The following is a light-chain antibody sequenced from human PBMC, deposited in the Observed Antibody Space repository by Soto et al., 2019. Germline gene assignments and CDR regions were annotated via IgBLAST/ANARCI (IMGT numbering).Light chain of an antibody. CDR1: SSDVGAYNY. V-gene: IGLV2-11*01. CDR3: CSYAGSYPYV. CDR2: DVS. J-gene: IGLJ1*01. Sequence: QSALTQPRSVSGSPGQSVTISCTGTSSDVGAYNYVSWYQQHPGKAPKLMIYDVSKRPSGVPDRFSGSKSGNTASLTISGLQAEDEADYYCCSYAGSYPYVFGTGTKVT.